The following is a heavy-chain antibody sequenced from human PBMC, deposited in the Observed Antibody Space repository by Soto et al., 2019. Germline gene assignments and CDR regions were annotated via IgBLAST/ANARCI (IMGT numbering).Heavy chain of an antibody. CDR1: GFPFSKYW. Sequence: GGSLRLSCAASGFPFSKYWMSWVRQAPGKGLEWVANIKDDGGQQYYVDSVKGRFTISRDNAENSLYLHMSSLRVEDTAVYYCGHNPRRGGFDSWGQGTVVTVSS. D-gene: IGHD1-1*01. V-gene: IGHV3-7*03. CDR2: IKDDGGQQ. J-gene: IGHJ4*02. CDR3: GHNPRRGGFDS.